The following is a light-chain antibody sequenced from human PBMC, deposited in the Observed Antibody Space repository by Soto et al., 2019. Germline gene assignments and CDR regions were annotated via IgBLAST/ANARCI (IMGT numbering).Light chain of an antibody. Sequence: DVQMTQSPSSLSASVGDRVTITCRASQGINSWLAWYQQKPEKAPKSLIYAASSLQTGVPSRFSVSGSVTDFTLTVSNLHPEDSATYDCQQYNIYPLTVGGGTKVEIK. CDR1: QGINSW. CDR2: AAS. CDR3: QQYNIYPLT. J-gene: IGKJ4*01. V-gene: IGKV1D-16*01.